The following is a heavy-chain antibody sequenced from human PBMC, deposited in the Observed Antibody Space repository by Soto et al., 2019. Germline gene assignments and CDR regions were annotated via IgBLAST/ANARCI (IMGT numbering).Heavy chain of an antibody. CDR3: AKEGFDS. V-gene: IGHV3-23*01. CDR2: ISDSGDTT. Sequence: GGSLRRSCSASGFTLRTYDMNWVRQAPGKGLEWVSAISDSGDTTYFADSVKGRFTISRDNSKNTLYLQMNSLRAEDTALYYCAKEGFDSWGQGTLVTVSS. CDR1: GFTLRTYD. J-gene: IGHJ4*02.